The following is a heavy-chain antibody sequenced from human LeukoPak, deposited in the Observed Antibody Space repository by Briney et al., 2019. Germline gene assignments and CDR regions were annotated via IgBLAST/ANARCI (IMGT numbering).Heavy chain of an antibody. Sequence: GRSLRLSCAASGFTFSSYAMHWVRQAPGKGLEWVAVIWYDGSNKYYADSVKGRFTISRDNSKNTLYPQMNSLRAEDTAVYYCARESLGYCSSTSCYAFDYWGQGTLVTVSS. V-gene: IGHV3-33*08. CDR1: GFTFSSYA. CDR2: IWYDGSNK. J-gene: IGHJ4*02. CDR3: ARESLGYCSSTSCYAFDY. D-gene: IGHD2-2*01.